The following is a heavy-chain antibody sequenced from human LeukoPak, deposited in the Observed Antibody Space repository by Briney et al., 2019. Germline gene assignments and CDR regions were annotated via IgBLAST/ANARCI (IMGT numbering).Heavy chain of an antibody. CDR3: ARDPRNYYYYMDV. Sequence: ASVKASCKASGYTFTGYYMHWVRQAPGQGLEWMGWINPNSGGTNYAQKFQGRVTMTRDTSISTAYMELSRLRPDDTAVYYCARDPRNYYYYMDVWGKGTTVTVSS. J-gene: IGHJ6*03. D-gene: IGHD2/OR15-2a*01. CDR2: INPNSGGT. V-gene: IGHV1-2*02. CDR1: GYTFTGYY.